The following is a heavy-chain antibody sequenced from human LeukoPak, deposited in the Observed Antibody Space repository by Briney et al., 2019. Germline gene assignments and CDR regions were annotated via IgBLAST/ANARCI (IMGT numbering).Heavy chain of an antibody. V-gene: IGHV3-33*01. CDR2: VWYDGSNK. Sequence: GRSLRLSCAASGFTFSNYGMHWVRQAPGKGLEWVAVVWYDGSNKYYADSVKGRFTISRDNSKNTLYLQMNRLRAEDTAVYYCARDVPDSGNYYPDAFDIWGQGTMVTVSS. CDR1: GFTFSNYG. D-gene: IGHD3-10*01. J-gene: IGHJ3*02. CDR3: ARDVPDSGNYYPDAFDI.